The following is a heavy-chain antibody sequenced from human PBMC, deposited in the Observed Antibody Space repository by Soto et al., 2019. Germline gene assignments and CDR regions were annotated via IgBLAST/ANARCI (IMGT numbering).Heavy chain of an antibody. Sequence: LSLTCTVSGDSISSGDNYWSWIRQPPGKGLEWIGYIYYSGRSYYKPSLKSRVTMSVDTSKNQFSLTLTSVTAADTAVYYCARGGGFDSWGRGTLVTVSS. V-gene: IGHV4-30-4*01. CDR2: IYYSGRS. D-gene: IGHD3-16*01. CDR3: ARGGGFDS. J-gene: IGHJ4*02. CDR1: GDSISSGDNY.